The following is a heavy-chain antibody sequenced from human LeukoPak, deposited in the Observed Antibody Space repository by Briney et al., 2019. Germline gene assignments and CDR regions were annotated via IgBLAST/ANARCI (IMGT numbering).Heavy chain of an antibody. CDR3: TKGQSDYSFGELDY. Sequence: GGSLRLSSAASGFTFSSYGMTWVRQAPGKGLEWVSDISGSGDNTYYTDSVQGRFTISRDNSKNTVYLQVNSLRAEDTAVFYCTKGQSDYSFGELDYWGQGALVTVSS. J-gene: IGHJ4*02. D-gene: IGHD3-3*01. CDR1: GFTFSSYG. CDR2: ISGSGDNT. V-gene: IGHV3-23*01.